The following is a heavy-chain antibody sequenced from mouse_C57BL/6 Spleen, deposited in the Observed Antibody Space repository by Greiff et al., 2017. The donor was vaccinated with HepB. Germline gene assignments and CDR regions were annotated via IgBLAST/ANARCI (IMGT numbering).Heavy chain of an antibody. V-gene: IGHV1-22*01. CDR3: AREGGSSYGYFDV. CDR1: GYTFTDYN. Sequence: EVQLQESGPELVKPGASVKMSCKASGYTFTDYNMHWVKQSHGKSLEWIGNINPNNGGTSYNQKFKGKATLTVNKSSSTAYMELRSLTSEDSAVYYCAREGGSSYGYFDVWGTGTTVTVSS. D-gene: IGHD1-1*01. J-gene: IGHJ1*03. CDR2: INPNNGGT.